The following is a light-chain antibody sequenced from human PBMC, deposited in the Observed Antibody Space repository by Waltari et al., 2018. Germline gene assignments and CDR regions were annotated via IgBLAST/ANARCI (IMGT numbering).Light chain of an antibody. CDR2: GAS. CDR3: QQYGSSIMYT. Sequence: RASQRLTKKYLGWYQQKPGQAPRLLIYGASSRAAGIPDRFSGSGSVTDFTLTISRLEPDDFAVYYCQQYGSSIMYTFGQGTKLEIK. J-gene: IGKJ2*01. CDR1: QRLTKKY. V-gene: IGKV3-20*01.